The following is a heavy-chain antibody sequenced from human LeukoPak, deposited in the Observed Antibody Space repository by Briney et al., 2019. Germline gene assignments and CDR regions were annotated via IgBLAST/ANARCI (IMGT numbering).Heavy chain of an antibody. CDR3: ARDRLPGTGGDAFDI. CDR2: ISAYNGNT. V-gene: IGHV1-18*01. Sequence: ASVKVSCKASGYTFTSYGISWVRQAPGQGHEWMGWISAYNGNTNYAQKLQGRVTMTTDTSTSTAYMELRSLRSDDTAVYYCARDRLPGTGGDAFDIWGQGTMVTVSS. CDR1: GYTFTSYG. J-gene: IGHJ3*02. D-gene: IGHD3/OR15-3a*01.